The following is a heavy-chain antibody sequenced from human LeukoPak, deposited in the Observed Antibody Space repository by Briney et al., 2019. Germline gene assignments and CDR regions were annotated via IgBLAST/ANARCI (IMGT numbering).Heavy chain of an antibody. CDR2: IYTSGST. CDR3: ARDHAGGSGSYSKFDY. CDR1: GGSVSSYY. Sequence: SETLSLTCTVSGGSVSSYYWSWIRQAAGKGLEWIGRIYTSGSTNYNPSLKSRVTMSVDTSKNQFSLKLSSVTAADTAVYYCARDHAGGSGSYSKFDYWGQGTLVTVSS. V-gene: IGHV4-4*07. D-gene: IGHD3-10*01. J-gene: IGHJ4*02.